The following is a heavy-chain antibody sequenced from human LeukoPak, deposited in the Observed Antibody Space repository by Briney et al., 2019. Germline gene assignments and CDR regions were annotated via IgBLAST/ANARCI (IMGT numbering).Heavy chain of an antibody. J-gene: IGHJ4*02. D-gene: IGHD2-21*02. CDR3: ARVGTALDY. CDR2: IYYSGST. CDR1: GGSISSSSYY. Sequence: SETLSLTCTVSGGSISSSSYYWGWIRQPPGKGLEWIGSIYYSGSTYYNPSLKSRVTISVDTSKNQFSLKLSSVTAADTAVYYCARVGTALDYWGQGILVTVSS. V-gene: IGHV4-39*07.